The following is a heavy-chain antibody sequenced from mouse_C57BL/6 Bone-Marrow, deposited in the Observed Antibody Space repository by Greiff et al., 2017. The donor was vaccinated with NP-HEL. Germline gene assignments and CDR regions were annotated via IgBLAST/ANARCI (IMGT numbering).Heavy chain of an antibody. CDR3: TPYGYGRFDY. CDR1: GFNIKDYY. J-gene: IGHJ2*01. Sequence: VQLQQSGAELVRPGASVKLSCTASGFNIKDYYMHWVKQRPEQGLEWIGRIDPEDGDPEYAPTFQGKATMTADTSSNTAYLQLSSLTSEDTAVYYCTPYGYGRFDYWGQGTTLTVSS. D-gene: IGHD2-2*01. CDR2: IDPEDGDP. V-gene: IGHV14-1*01.